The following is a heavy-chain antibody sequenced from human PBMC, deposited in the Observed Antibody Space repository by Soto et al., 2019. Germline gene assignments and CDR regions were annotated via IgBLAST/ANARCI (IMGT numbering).Heavy chain of an antibody. J-gene: IGHJ4*02. V-gene: IGHV4-31*03. Sequence: SENLCLSSSDSDGSISIGVYYWSWIRHHPGKGLEWIGYIHYTGTSYYNPSLKSRVTISVDTSKNQFSLWLTSVTDADTALYYCARDSNDHWGFFDYWGQGILVTVSS. CDR2: IHYTGTS. D-gene: IGHD3-16*01. CDR3: ARDSNDHWGFFDY. CDR1: DGSISIGVYY.